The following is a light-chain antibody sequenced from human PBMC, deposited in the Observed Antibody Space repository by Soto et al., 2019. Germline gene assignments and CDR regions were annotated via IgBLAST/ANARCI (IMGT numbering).Light chain of an antibody. V-gene: IGKV1-33*01. CDR3: QQYPSLPFT. J-gene: IGKJ3*01. CDR1: QDISKY. Sequence: DIQMTQSPSSLSASVGDRITITCQASQDISKYLIWYQQTPGKAPKFLIYEASNLERGVPSRFSGSGSGTDFTFTINRLQPEDIATYYCQQYPSLPFTFGPGTKLDLK. CDR2: EAS.